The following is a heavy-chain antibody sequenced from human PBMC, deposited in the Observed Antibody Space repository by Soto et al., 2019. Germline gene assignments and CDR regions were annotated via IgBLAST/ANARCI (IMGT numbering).Heavy chain of an antibody. Sequence: ASVKVSCKASGYTFTSYDINWVRQATGQGLEWMGWMNPNSGNTGYAQKFQGRVTMTRNTSISTAYMELSSLRSEDTAVYYCASDTYYYDSSGSLLYYYYSMDVWGQGTTVTVSS. CDR1: GYTFTSYD. D-gene: IGHD3-22*01. CDR3: ASDTYYYDSSGSLLYYYYSMDV. CDR2: MNPNSGNT. V-gene: IGHV1-8*01. J-gene: IGHJ6*02.